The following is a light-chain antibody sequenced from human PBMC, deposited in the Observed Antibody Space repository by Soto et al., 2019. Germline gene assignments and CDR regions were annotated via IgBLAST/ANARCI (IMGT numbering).Light chain of an antibody. J-gene: IGKJ1*01. CDR1: QSVGSN. CDR3: QHYITRPPWT. V-gene: IGKV3-15*01. Sequence: EIVMTQSPATLSVSPGERATLSCRASQSVGSNLAWYQQKPGQAPRLLMYGAYTRANRVPARFSGSGSGAELTLTISSLHSERFAVYYWQHYITRPPWTFGQGTKVEIE. CDR2: GAY.